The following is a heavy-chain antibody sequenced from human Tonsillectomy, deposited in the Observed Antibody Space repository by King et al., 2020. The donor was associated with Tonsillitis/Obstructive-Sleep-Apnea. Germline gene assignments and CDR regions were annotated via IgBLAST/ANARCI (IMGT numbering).Heavy chain of an antibody. CDR1: GGSISNSSFY. D-gene: IGHD3-3*01. V-gene: IGHV4-39*01. Sequence: QLQESGPGLAKPSETLSLTCTVSGGSISNSSFYWGWIRQPPGKGLEWIGNIYYSGSTWYRPSLKSRVTISVDRSKNQFSLKLSSVNAADTAVYYCARGGRSITIFGVVIPFDYWGQGALVTVSS. J-gene: IGHJ4*02. CDR2: IYYSGST. CDR3: ARGGRSITIFGVVIPFDY.